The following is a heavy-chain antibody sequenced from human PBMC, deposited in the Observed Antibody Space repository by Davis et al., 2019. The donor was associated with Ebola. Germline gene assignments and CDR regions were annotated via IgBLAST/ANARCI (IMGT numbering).Heavy chain of an antibody. V-gene: IGHV3-53*01. J-gene: IGHJ6*02. CDR1: GFSVSDNY. Sequence: GESLKISCEASGFSVSDNYMNWVRQAPGKGLEWVSVIYNVYTMYYADSVKGRFTISRDNSRNTLFLQMNNLRADDTAVYYCARGDFYYGVDVWGQGTTVTVSS. CDR3: ARGDFYYGVDV. CDR2: IYNVYTM.